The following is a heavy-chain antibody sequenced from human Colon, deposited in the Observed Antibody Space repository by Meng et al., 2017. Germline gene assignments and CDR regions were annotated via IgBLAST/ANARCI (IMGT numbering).Heavy chain of an antibody. CDR1: GGTFSSYA. CDR3: ARPLLPGHPDILTGYYDY. Sequence: SVKVSCKASGGTFSSYAISWVRQAPGQGLEWMGGIIPIFGTANYAQKFQGRVTITADESTSTAYMELSSLRSEDTAVYYCARPLLPGHPDILTGYYDYWGQGTLVTVSS. J-gene: IGHJ4*02. V-gene: IGHV1-69*13. CDR2: IIPIFGTA. D-gene: IGHD3-9*01.